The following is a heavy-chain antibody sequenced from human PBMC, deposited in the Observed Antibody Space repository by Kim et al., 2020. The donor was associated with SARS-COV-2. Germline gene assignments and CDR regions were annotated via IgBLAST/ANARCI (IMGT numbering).Heavy chain of an antibody. D-gene: IGHD6-13*01. CDR1: GGSISSSSYY. CDR3: ARHFGRYFKIAAAQPDFDY. V-gene: IGHV4-39*01. CDR2: IYYSGST. J-gene: IGHJ4*02. Sequence: SETLSLTCTVSGGSISSSSYYWGWIRQPPGKGLEWIGSIYYSGSTYYNPSLKSRVTISVDTSKNQFSLKLSSVTAADTAVYYCARHFGRYFKIAAAQPDFDYWGQGTLVTVSS.